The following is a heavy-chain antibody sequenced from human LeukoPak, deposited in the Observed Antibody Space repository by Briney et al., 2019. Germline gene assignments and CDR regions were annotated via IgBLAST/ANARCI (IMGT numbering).Heavy chain of an antibody. CDR2: INPNSGGT. D-gene: IGHD3-3*01. Sequence: ASVKVSCKASRYTFTGYYMHWVRQAPGQGLEWMGWINPNSGGTNYAQKFQGRVTMTRDTSISTAYMELSRLRSDDTAVYYCARDISTIFGVVTVFDYWGQGTLVTVSS. J-gene: IGHJ4*02. CDR1: RYTFTGYY. V-gene: IGHV1-2*02. CDR3: ARDISTIFGVVTVFDY.